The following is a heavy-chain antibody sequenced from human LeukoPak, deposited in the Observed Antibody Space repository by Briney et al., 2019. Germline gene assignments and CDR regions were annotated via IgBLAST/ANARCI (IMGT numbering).Heavy chain of an antibody. Sequence: GGSLRLSCAASGFSFSNYAMSWVRQAPGKGLEWVSLIIASSGATFYADSVKGRFTISRDNSKNTLYMQMNSLRAEDTALYYCAKGGYDYVEMGYFDYWGLGTLVTVSS. V-gene: IGHV3-23*01. CDR3: AKGGYDYVEMGYFDY. J-gene: IGHJ4*02. D-gene: IGHD5-12*01. CDR1: GFSFSNYA. CDR2: IIASSGAT.